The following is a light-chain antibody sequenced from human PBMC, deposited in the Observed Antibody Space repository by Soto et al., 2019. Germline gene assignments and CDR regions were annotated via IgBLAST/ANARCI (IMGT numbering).Light chain of an antibody. J-gene: IGKJ4*01. CDR1: HSVSDN. Sequence: EIMMTQSPATLSVSPGERATLSCRASHSVSDNLAWYQQKPGQAPRLLIYGASTRATGIPARISGSGSGTEFTLTISSLQPEDFATYYCQQYDDLPLTFGGGTKVE. CDR3: QQYDDLPLT. V-gene: IGKV3-15*01. CDR2: GAS.